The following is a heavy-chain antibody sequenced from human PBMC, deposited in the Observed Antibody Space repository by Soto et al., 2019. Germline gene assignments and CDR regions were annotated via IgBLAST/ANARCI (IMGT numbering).Heavy chain of an antibody. J-gene: IGHJ4*02. CDR2: ISSSSSTI. D-gene: IGHD3-3*01. Sequence: GGSLRLSCAASGFTFSSYAMSWVRQAPGKGLEWVSYISSSSSTIYYADSVKGRFTISRDNAKNSLYLQMNSLRAEDTAVYYCARDLAYYDFWSGPEVLYYFDYWGQGTLVTISS. CDR3: ARDLAYYDFWSGPEVLYYFDY. CDR1: GFTFSSYA. V-gene: IGHV3-48*01.